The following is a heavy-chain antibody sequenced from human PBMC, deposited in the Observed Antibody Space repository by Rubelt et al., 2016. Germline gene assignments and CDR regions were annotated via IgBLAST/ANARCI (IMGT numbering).Heavy chain of an antibody. V-gene: IGHV3-74*02. CDR2: IYSDVSST. CDR3: VVDFTGWHNY. D-gene: IGHD6-19*01. J-gene: IGHJ4*02. CDR1: GFSFSMYW. Sequence: EVQLLESGGGLVQPGGSLRLSCAASGFSFSMYWMHWVRQVPGKGLVWVSRIYSDVSSTTYADSVKGSFTISRDNSRKTLDLQMSSLRAEDTAVYYCVVDFTGWHNYWGQGTLVTVSS.